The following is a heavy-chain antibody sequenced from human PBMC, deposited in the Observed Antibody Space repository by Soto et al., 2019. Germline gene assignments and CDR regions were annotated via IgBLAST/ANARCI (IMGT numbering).Heavy chain of an antibody. CDR1: GFTFDDYA. J-gene: IGHJ4*02. CDR2: ISWNSGYI. Sequence: EVQLVESGGGLVQPGRSLRLSCAASGFTFDDYAMHWVRQAPGKGLEWVSGISWNSGYIGYADSVKGRFTISRDNAKNALCLQMNSLRAEDTALYYCAKDGVSYNRNYSSYFDYGGQGTLVTVSS. D-gene: IGHD1-7*01. V-gene: IGHV3-9*01. CDR3: AKDGVSYNRNYSSYFDY.